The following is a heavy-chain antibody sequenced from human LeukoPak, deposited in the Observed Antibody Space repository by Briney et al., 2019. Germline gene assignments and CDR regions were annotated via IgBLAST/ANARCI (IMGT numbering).Heavy chain of an antibody. Sequence: ASVKVSCKAFGYTFTSSYMHWVRQAPGQGLEWMGMVIPSGGGTTYAPKFQGRVTMTRDTSTRTVYMELSSLTSEDTAVYYCARENGGHSDYWGQGTLVTVS. V-gene: IGHV1-46*01. CDR3: ARENGGHSDY. CDR1: GYTFTSSY. CDR2: VIPSGGGT. J-gene: IGHJ4*02. D-gene: IGHD4-23*01.